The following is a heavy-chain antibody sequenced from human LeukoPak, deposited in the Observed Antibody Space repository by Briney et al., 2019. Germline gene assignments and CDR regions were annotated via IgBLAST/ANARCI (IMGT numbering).Heavy chain of an antibody. D-gene: IGHD3-10*01. CDR3: AKDSGVWFGELSGFDY. J-gene: IGHJ4*02. CDR1: GFTFDDYA. Sequence: PGRSLRLSCAASGFTFDDYAMHWVRHAPGKGLEWVSGISWNSGSIGYADSVKGRFTISRDNAKNSLYLQMNSLRAEDTALYYCAKDSGVWFGELSGFDYWGQGTLVTVSS. CDR2: ISWNSGSI. V-gene: IGHV3-9*01.